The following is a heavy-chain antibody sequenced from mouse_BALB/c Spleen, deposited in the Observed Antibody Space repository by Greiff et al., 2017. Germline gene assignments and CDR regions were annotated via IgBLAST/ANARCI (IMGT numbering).Heavy chain of an antibody. CDR1: GYTFSSYW. Sequence: QVQLQQSGAELMKPGASVKISCKATGYTFSSYWIEWVKQRPGHGLEWIGEILPGSGSTNYNEKFKGKATFTADTSSNTAYMQLSSLTSEDSAVYCCARRGRNWENFDYWGQGTTLTVSS. J-gene: IGHJ2*01. CDR2: ILPGSGST. D-gene: IGHD4-1*01. V-gene: IGHV1-9*01. CDR3: ARRGRNWENFDY.